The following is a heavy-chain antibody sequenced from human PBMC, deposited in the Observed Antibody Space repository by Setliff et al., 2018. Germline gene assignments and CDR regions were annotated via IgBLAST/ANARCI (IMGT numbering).Heavy chain of an antibody. V-gene: IGHV3-23*01. Sequence: GGSLRLSCAASGFTFNTYAMSWVRQPPGKGLEWVSTISDSLSTTYYTDSVRGRFTISRDDSKKILYLQMDSLRAEDTAIYYCARENYYVSSGYYYGVDYWGQGTLVTVSS. J-gene: IGHJ4*02. CDR1: GFTFNTYA. CDR2: ISDSLSTT. D-gene: IGHD3-22*01. CDR3: ARENYYVSSGYYYGVDY.